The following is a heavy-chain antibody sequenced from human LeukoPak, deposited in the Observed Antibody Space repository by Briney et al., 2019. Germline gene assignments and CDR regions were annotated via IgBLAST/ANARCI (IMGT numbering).Heavy chain of an antibody. Sequence: GGSLRLSCAASGFTFSSYGMHWVRQAPGKGLEWVAFIRYDGSNKYYADSVKGRFTISRDNSKNTLYLQMNSLRAEDTAVYYCAKEETAMVPFYYYYMDVWGKGTTVTVSS. J-gene: IGHJ6*03. CDR2: IRYDGSNK. CDR1: GFTFSSYG. D-gene: IGHD5-18*01. CDR3: AKEETAMVPFYYYYMDV. V-gene: IGHV3-30*02.